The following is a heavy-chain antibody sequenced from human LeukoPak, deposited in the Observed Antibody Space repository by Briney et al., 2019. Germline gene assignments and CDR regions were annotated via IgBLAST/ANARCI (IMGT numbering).Heavy chain of an antibody. CDR2: ISGSGGST. CDR1: GFTFSSYA. CDR3: AKDRGHYDFWSGYYSNWFDP. V-gene: IGHV3-23*01. D-gene: IGHD3-3*01. J-gene: IGHJ5*02. Sequence: GGSLRLSCAASGFTFSSYAMSWVRQAPGKGLEWVSAISGSGGSTYYADSVKGRFTISRDNSKNTLYPQMNSLRAEDTAVYYCAKDRGHYDFWSGYYSNWFDPWGQGTLVTVSS.